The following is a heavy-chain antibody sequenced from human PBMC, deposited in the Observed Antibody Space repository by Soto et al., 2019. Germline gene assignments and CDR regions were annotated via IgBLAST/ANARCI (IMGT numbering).Heavy chain of an antibody. CDR3: ARDCPRYSSSCPDGDY. V-gene: IGHV1-69*01. CDR1: GGTFSSYA. J-gene: IGHJ4*02. CDR2: IIPIFGTA. Sequence: QVQLVQSGAEVKKPGSSVKVSCKASGGTFSSYAISWVRQAPGQGLEWMGGIIPIFGTANYAQKFQGRVTITADESTSTADMELSSLRSEDTAVYYCARDCPRYSSSCPDGDYWGQGTLVTVSS. D-gene: IGHD6-13*01.